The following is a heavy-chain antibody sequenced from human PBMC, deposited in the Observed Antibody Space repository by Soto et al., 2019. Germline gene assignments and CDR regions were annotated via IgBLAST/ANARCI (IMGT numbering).Heavy chain of an antibody. D-gene: IGHD3-10*01. J-gene: IGHJ4*02. Sequence: EVQLLESGGGLVQPGGSLRLSCAASGFTFSSYAMSWVRQAPGKGLVWVSAISGSGGSTYYADSVKGRFTISRDNSKNKLYLRMNSLRAEDTDVYYCAKDLRSGSGPEVDYWGQGTLVTVSS. CDR2: ISGSGGST. CDR1: GFTFSSYA. V-gene: IGHV3-23*01. CDR3: AKDLRSGSGPEVDY.